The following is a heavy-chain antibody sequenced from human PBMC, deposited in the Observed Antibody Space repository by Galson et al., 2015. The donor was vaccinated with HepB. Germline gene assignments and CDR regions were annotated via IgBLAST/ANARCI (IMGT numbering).Heavy chain of an antibody. D-gene: IGHD3-22*01. V-gene: IGHV1-69*13. CDR2: IIPIFGTA. J-gene: IGHJ4*02. CDR3: ARTPLGYYYDSSGYPTFDY. Sequence: SVKVSCKPSGGTFSSYAISWVRQAPGQGLEWMGGIIPIFGTANYAQKFQGRVTITADESTSTAYMELSSLRSEDTAVYYCARTPLGYYYDSSGYPTFDYWGQGTLVTVSS. CDR1: GGTFSSYA.